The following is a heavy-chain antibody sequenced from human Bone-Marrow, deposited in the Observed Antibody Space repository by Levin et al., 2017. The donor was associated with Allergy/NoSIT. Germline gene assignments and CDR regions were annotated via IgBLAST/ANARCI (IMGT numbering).Heavy chain of an antibody. CDR1: GSSIGSDF. Sequence: SQTLSLTCAVSGSSIGSDFWTWIRQPPGTFLSFLGYAYYIGSSTYNPSLRSRVTISLDTSKNQISLKLKSVTAADSAVYFCAGGAYNKSSRAWFDVWGHGIPVTVSS. J-gene: IGHJ5*01. CDR3: AGGAYNKSSRAWFDV. CDR2: AYYIGSS. V-gene: IGHV4-59*01. D-gene: IGHD1-14*01.